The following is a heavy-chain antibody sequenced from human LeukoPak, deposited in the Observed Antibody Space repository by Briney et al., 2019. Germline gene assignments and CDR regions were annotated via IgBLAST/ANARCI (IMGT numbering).Heavy chain of an antibody. D-gene: IGHD6-13*01. CDR1: GFTFSSYW. CDR3: ASDKTAQLDNYYYYMDV. J-gene: IGHJ6*03. CDR2: INSDGSST. V-gene: IGHV3-74*01. Sequence: GGSLRLSCAASGFTFSSYWMHWVRQAPGKGLVWVSRINSDGSSTSYADSVKGRFTISRDNAKNTLYLQMNSLRAEGTAVYYCASDKTAQLDNYYYYMDVWGKGTTVTISS.